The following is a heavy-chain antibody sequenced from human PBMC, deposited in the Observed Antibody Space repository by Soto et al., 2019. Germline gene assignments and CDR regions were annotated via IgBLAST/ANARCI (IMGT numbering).Heavy chain of an antibody. Sequence: ASETLSLTCTVSGGSLSAGAYYWTWIRQHPGKGLEWIGYIFYSGSTSYDPSLESRLSMSVDTSKNQFSLKLTSVTSADTAVYFCARGTSGNYVFDYWGPGTLVTVSS. CDR1: GGSLSAGAYY. CDR2: IFYSGST. CDR3: ARGTSGNYVFDY. D-gene: IGHD1-7*01. V-gene: IGHV4-31*03. J-gene: IGHJ4*02.